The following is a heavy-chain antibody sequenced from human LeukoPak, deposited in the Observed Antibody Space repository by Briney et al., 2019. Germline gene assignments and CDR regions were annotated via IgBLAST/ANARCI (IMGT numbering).Heavy chain of an antibody. CDR3: ARSRSLTIAAAGPFDY. CDR2: IYTSGST. CDR1: DGSISSGSYY. D-gene: IGHD6-13*01. Sequence: SQTLSLTCTVSDGSISSGSYYWSWIRQPAGKGLEWIGRIYTSGSTNYNPSLKSRVTISVDTSKNQFSLKLSSVTAADTAVYYCARSRSLTIAAAGPFDYWGQGTLVTVSS. J-gene: IGHJ4*02. V-gene: IGHV4-61*02.